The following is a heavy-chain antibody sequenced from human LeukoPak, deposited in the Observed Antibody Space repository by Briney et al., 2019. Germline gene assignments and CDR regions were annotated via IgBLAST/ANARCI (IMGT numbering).Heavy chain of an antibody. J-gene: IGHJ4*02. CDR3: ARGTGYCTNGVCYTEYYFDY. V-gene: IGHV3-7*01. D-gene: IGHD2-8*01. CDR1: GFTFGNYW. Sequence: SGGSLRLSCAASGFTFGNYWMTWVRQAPGKGLEWVANIKQDGGEKYYVDSVKGRFTISRDNAKNSLYLQMNSLRAEDTAVYYCARGTGYCTNGVCYTEYYFDYWGQGTLVTVSS. CDR2: IKQDGGEK.